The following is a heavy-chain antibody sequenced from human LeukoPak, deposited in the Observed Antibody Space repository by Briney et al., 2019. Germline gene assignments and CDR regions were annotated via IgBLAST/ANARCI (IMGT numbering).Heavy chain of an antibody. CDR1: GDSVSSNSAA. Sequence: SQTLSLTCAISGDSVSSNSAACNWIRQSPSRGLEWLGSTYYRSKWYNAYAVSVKRRITINPDTSKNQFSPQLHSVTPEDTAVYYWANGVGGPPPYYDYGMDVWGQGTTVTVSS. CDR3: ANGVGGPPPYYDYGMDV. J-gene: IGHJ6*02. CDR2: TYYRSKWYN. D-gene: IGHD3-3*01. V-gene: IGHV6-1*01.